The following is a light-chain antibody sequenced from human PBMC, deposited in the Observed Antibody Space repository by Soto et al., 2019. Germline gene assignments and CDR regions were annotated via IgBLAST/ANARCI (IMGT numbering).Light chain of an antibody. CDR3: QTWGTGIQGV. CDR2: LNSDGSH. Sequence: VLTQSPSASASLGASVKLTCTLSSGHSSYAIAWHQQQPEKGPRYLMKLNSDGSHSKGDGIPDRFSGSSSGAERYLTSSSLQSEDEADYYCQTWGTGIQGVFGGGT. V-gene: IGLV4-69*01. J-gene: IGLJ3*02. CDR1: SGHSSYA.